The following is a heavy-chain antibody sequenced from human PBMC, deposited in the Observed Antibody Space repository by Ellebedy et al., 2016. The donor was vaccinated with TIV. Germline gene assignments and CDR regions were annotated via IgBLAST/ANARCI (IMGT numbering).Heavy chain of an antibody. J-gene: IGHJ4*02. D-gene: IGHD3-3*01. V-gene: IGHV1-46*01. CDR2: INPSGGST. CDR3: ARSSFGNGYYGPIDY. Sequence: AASVKVSCKASGYTFTSYYMHWVRQAPGQGLEWMGIINPSGGSTSYAQKFQGRVTMTRDTSTSTVYMELSSLRSEDTAMYYCARSSFGNGYYGPIDYWGQGTLVTVSS. CDR1: GYTFTSYY.